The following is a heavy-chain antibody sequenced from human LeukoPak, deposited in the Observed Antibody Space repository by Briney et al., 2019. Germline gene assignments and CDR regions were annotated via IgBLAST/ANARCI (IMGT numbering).Heavy chain of an antibody. CDR3: AREAQYFSGGSCLCYYYMDV. Sequence: SETLSLTCAVYGGSFSGYYWSWIRQPPGKGLEWIGEINHSGSTNYNPSLKSRVTISVDTSKNQFSLKLSSVTAADTAVYYCAREAQYFSGGSCLCYYYMDVWGKGTTVTVSS. CDR1: GGSFSGYY. J-gene: IGHJ6*03. D-gene: IGHD2-15*01. CDR2: INHSGST. V-gene: IGHV4-34*01.